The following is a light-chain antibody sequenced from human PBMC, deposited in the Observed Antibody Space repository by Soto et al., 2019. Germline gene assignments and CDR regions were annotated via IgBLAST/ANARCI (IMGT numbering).Light chain of an antibody. CDR2: EVT. V-gene: IGLV2-8*01. CDR1: SSDVGGYNF. CDR3: SSSAGSNSYV. Sequence: QSVLTQPPSASGSPGQSVTIYCTGTSSDVGGYNFVSWYQQYPGTAPKLLIYEVTKRPSGVPDRFSGSKSGNTASLTVSGLQTDDEAEYYCSSSAGSNSYVFGTGTKLTVL. J-gene: IGLJ1*01.